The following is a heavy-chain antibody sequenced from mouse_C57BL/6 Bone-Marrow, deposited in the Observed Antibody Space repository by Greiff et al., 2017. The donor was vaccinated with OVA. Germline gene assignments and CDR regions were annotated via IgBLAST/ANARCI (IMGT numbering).Heavy chain of an antibody. J-gene: IGHJ1*03. Sequence: EVKLMESGGGLVKPGGSLKLSCAASGFTFSSYTMSWVRQTPEKRLEWVATISGGGGNTYYPDSVKGRFTISRDNAKNTPYLQMSSLRSEDTAVYYCARNGYGNYGTRYFDVWGTGTTVTVSA. V-gene: IGHV5-9*04. D-gene: IGHD2-10*02. CDR3: ARNGYGNYGTRYFDV. CDR1: GFTFSSYT. CDR2: ISGGGGNT.